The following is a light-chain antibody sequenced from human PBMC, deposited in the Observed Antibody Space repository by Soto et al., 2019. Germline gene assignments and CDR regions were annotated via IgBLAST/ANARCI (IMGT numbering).Light chain of an antibody. CDR1: QSVSYY. V-gene: IGKV3-11*01. CDR3: QQRSHWRT. J-gene: IGKJ1*01. CDR2: DAS. Sequence: EVVLTQSPATLSLSPGERATLSCMASQSVSYYLAWYQQKPGQAPRLLIYDASKRSTGVPARFTGSGSGTDFTLTISSLKPEDFAVYFCQQRSHWRTFGPGTKVEIK.